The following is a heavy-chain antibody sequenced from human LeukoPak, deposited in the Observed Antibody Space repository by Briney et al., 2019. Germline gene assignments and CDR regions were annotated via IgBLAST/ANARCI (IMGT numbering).Heavy chain of an antibody. D-gene: IGHD3-16*02. CDR1: GYTFTSYD. V-gene: IGHV1-8*01. J-gene: IGHJ4*02. Sequence: ASVKVSCKASGYTFTSYDINWVRQATGQGLEWMGWMNPNSGNTGYAQKFQGRVTMTRNTSISAAYMELSSLRSEDTAVYYCARGTYDYVWGSYRYQSYYFDYWGQGTLVTVFS. CDR3: ARGTYDYVWGSYRYQSYYFDY. CDR2: MNPNSGNT.